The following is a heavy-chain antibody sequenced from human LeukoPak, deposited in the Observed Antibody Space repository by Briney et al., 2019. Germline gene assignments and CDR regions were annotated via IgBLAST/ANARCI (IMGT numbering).Heavy chain of an antibody. V-gene: IGHV3-21*01. CDR3: ARQGIAARDSCYHYMDV. Sequence: GGSLRLSCAASGFTFSSYNMNWVRQAPGKGLEWVSSISLSSSYIYYADSLKGRFTISRDNAKNSLYLQVNSLRAEDTAVYFCARQGIAARDSCYHYMDVWGKGTTVTVSS. CDR1: GFTFSSYN. D-gene: IGHD6-6*01. J-gene: IGHJ6*03. CDR2: ISLSSSYI.